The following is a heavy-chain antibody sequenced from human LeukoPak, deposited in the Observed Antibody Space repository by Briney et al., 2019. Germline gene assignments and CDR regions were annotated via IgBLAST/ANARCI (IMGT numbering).Heavy chain of an antibody. D-gene: IGHD3-10*01. CDR1: GGSISSGGYY. V-gene: IGHV4-31*03. J-gene: IGHJ4*02. CDR3: ARVLWFGELFLDY. CDR2: IYYSGST. Sequence: PSETLSLTCTVSGGSISSGGYYWSWIRQHPGKGLEWIGCIYYSGSTYYNPSLKSRVTISVDTSKNQFSLKLSSVTAADTAVYYCARVLWFGELFLDYWGQGTLVTVSS.